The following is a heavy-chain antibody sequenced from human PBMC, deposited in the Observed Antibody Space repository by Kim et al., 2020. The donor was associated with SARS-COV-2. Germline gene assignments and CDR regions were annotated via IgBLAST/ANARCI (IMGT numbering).Heavy chain of an antibody. CDR1: GFSFSDYW. CDR2: IKQDEREK. D-gene: IGHD2-2*02. V-gene: IGHV3-7*03. J-gene: IGHJ4*02. CDR3: ARDVIPRDY. Sequence: GGSLRLSCAASGFSFSDYWMTWVRQAPGKGLEWVANIKQDEREKYYTDSVKGRFTISRDNAKNSLYLQMNSLRAEDTAFYYCARDVIPRDYWGQGALVTVSS.